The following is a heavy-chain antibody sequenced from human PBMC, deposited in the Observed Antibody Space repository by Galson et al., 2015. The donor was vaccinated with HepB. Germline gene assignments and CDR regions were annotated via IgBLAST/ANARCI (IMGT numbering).Heavy chain of an antibody. V-gene: IGHV1-2*02. CDR1: GYTFTGYY. CDR3: ARGGGKGSGWYGGYFDY. J-gene: IGHJ4*01. Sequence: SVKVSCKASGYTFTGYYMHWVRQAPGQGLEWMGWINPNSGGTNYAQKFQGRVTMTRDTSISTAYMELSRLRSDDTAVYYCARGGGKGSGWYGGYFDYWGHGTLVTVSS. D-gene: IGHD6-19*01. CDR2: INPNSGGT.